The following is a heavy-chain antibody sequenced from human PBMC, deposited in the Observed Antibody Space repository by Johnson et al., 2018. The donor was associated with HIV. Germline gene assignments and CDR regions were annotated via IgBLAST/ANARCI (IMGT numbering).Heavy chain of an antibody. V-gene: IGHV3-48*04. CDR3: ARAVYSSSSSCAFDI. D-gene: IGHD6-6*01. Sequence: EVHLVESGGGLAQPAWSPRLSCAASPFTFRTYYLNCVRQAPGRGLEWVSYISSSGNTIYYADSVQGRFTISRDNANNTLYLQMNSLRAEDTAVYYCARAVYSSSSSCAFDIWGQGTMVTVSS. CDR2: ISSSGNTI. CDR1: PFTFRTYY. J-gene: IGHJ3*02.